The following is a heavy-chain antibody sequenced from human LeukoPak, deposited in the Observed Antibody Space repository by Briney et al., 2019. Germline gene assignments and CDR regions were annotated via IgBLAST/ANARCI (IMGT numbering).Heavy chain of an antibody. J-gene: IGHJ4*02. D-gene: IGHD6-13*01. CDR1: GFTFSTYG. V-gene: IGHV3-64*01. CDR2: IGPDGGTT. Sequence: GGSLRLSCAASGFTFSTYGMHWVRQAPGKGLECVSGIGPDGGTTYYAKSVKGRFTISRDNSKSMVYLQMGSLTADDMAVYYCARGAQLTDYWGQGTQVTVSS. CDR3: ARGAQLTDY.